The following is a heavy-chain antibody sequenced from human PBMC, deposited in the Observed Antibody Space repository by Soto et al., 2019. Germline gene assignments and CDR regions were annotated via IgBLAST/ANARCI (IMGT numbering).Heavy chain of an antibody. CDR3: TTVHYKTAYYDFWSGYYNY. Sequence: GGSLRLSCAASGFTFSNAWMSWVRQAPGKGLEWVGRIKSKTDGGTTDYAAPVKGRFTISRDDSKNTLYLQMNSLKTEDTAVYYCTTVHYKTAYYDFWSGYYNYWGQGTLVTVSS. CDR1: GFTFSNAW. CDR2: IKSKTDGGTT. V-gene: IGHV3-15*01. J-gene: IGHJ4*02. D-gene: IGHD3-3*01.